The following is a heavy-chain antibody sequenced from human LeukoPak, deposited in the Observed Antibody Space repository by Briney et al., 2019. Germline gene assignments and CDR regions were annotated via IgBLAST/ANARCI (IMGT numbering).Heavy chain of an antibody. D-gene: IGHD7-27*01. CDR1: GGSISDSRYY. CDR2: IYDSGTT. V-gene: IGHV4-39*01. CDR3: ARQRLTGNQGRGWFDP. Sequence: SETLSHTCSVSGGSISDSRYYWGWIRQPPGKGLEWIGSIYDSGTTHCNPSLKSRVTISEDTSKNQFSLKLSSVTAADTGVYYCARQRLTGNQGRGWFDPWGQGTLITVSS. J-gene: IGHJ5*02.